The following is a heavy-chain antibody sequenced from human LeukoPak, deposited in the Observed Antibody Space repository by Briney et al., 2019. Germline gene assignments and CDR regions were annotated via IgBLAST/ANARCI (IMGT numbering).Heavy chain of an antibody. CDR3: ARGYIAAAGTQAFDI. D-gene: IGHD6-13*01. CDR1: GGSISSSNW. CDR2: IYHSGST. V-gene: IGHV4-4*02. J-gene: IGHJ3*02. Sequence: SETLSLTCAVSGGSISSSNWWSWVRQPPGKGLEWIGEIYHSGSTNYNPSLKSRVTISVDKSKNQFSLKLSSVTAADTAVYYCARGYIAAAGTQAFDIWGQGTMVTVSS.